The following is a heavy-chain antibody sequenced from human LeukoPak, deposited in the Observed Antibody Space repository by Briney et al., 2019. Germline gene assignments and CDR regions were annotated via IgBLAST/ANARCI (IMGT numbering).Heavy chain of an antibody. CDR3: ARDTGYCSGGACYHDYFDY. CDR1: GGSISSGGYS. D-gene: IGHD2-15*01. J-gene: IGHJ4*02. Sequence: SETLSLTCAVSGGSISSGGYSWSWIRQPPGKGLEWIGYVYYTGNTNYNPSLKSRVTISVDRSNNQFSLKLRSVTAADTAVYYCARDTGYCSGGACYHDYFDYWGQGTLVTVTS. V-gene: IGHV4-61*08. CDR2: VYYTGNT.